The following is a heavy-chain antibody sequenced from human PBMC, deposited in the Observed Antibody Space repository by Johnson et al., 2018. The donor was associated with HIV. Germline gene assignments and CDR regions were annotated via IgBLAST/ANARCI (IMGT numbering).Heavy chain of an antibody. CDR2: IYGGAT. D-gene: IGHD5-12*01. CDR3: ASLGGYSGYGHDAFDI. Sequence: EVQLVESGGGLVQPGGSLRLSCEASGFDVTSHYMSWVRQAQGKGLEWISLIYGGATYYADSVKGRCTIARDNAKNTLYLQMNSLRAEDTAVYYCASLGGYSGYGHDAFDIWGQGTMVTVSS. CDR1: GFDVTSHY. V-gene: IGHV3-66*01. J-gene: IGHJ3*02.